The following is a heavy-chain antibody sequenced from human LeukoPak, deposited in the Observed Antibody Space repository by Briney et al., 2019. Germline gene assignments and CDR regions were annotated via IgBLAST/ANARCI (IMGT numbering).Heavy chain of an antibody. J-gene: IGHJ1*01. CDR2: ITPSSRNNI. D-gene: IGHD6-19*01. CDR3: ATYMSGWPEYFQH. V-gene: IGHV3-21*01. Sequence: XASGFTISXXXXNWVRQAPGKXXEXVSSITPSSRNNIYYAESVKGRFTISRDNAKNSLYLQMNSLRAEDTAVYFCATYMSGWPEYFQHWGQGTLVTVSS. CDR1: GFTISXXX.